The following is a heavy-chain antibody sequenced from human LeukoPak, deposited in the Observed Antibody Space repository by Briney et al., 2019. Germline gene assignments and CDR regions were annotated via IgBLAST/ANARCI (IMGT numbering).Heavy chain of an antibody. CDR2: ISGSGGST. CDR3: AKDSDYYDSSGYWSWDYFDY. Sequence: GGSPRLSCAASGFTFSSYAMSWVRQAPGKGLEWVSAISGSGGSTYYADSVKGRFTISRDNSKNTLYLQMNSLRAEDTAVYYCAKDSDYYDSSGYWSWDYFDYWGQGTLVTVSS. CDR1: GFTFSSYA. D-gene: IGHD3-22*01. V-gene: IGHV3-23*01. J-gene: IGHJ4*02.